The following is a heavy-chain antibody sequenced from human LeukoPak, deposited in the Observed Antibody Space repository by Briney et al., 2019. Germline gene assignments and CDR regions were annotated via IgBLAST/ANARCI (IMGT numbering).Heavy chain of an antibody. J-gene: IGHJ4*02. CDR3: ARGRVEMATIGLFDY. CDR2: ISGSGGST. CDR1: GFTFSSYA. D-gene: IGHD5-24*01. Sequence: GGSLRLSCAASGFTFSSYAMSWVRQAPGKGLEWVSAISGSGGSTYYADSVKGRFTISRDNSKNTLYLQMNSLRAEDTAVYYCARGRVEMATIGLFDYWGQGTLVTVSS. V-gene: IGHV3-23*01.